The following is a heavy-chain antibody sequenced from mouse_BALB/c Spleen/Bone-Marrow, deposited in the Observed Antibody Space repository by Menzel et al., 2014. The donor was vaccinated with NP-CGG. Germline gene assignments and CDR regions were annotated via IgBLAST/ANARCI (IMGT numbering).Heavy chain of an antibody. CDR3: TRESGNWDEGYYFDY. J-gene: IGHJ2*01. CDR2: INPSTGGT. D-gene: IGHD4-1*01. V-gene: IGHV1-42*01. Sequence: EVQLQQSGPELVKPGASVKISCKASGYSFTGYYMHWVKQSPENSLGWIGEINPSTGGTSYNQKFKGKATLTVDKSSSTAYMQLKSLTSEESAVYYCTRESGNWDEGYYFDYWGQGTTLTVSS. CDR1: GYSFTGYY.